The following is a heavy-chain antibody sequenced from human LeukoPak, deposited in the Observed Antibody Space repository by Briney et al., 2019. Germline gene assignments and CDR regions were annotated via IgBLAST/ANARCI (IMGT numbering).Heavy chain of an antibody. CDR1: GYTFTSYA. J-gene: IGHJ4*02. V-gene: IGHV7-4-1*02. CDR3: ARGQLEQWLVLTDY. D-gene: IGHD6-19*01. Sequence: ASVKVSCKASGYTFTSYAMNWVRQAPGQGLEWMGWINTNTGSPTYAQGFTGRFVFSLDTSVSTAYLQISSLKAEDTAVYYCARGQLEQWLVLTDYWGQGTLVTVSS. CDR2: INTNTGSP.